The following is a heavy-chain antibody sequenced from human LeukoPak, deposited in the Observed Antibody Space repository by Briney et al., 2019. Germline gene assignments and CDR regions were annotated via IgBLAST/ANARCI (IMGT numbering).Heavy chain of an antibody. Sequence: PSETLSLTCTVSGGSISSYYWSWIRQPPGKGLEWIGYIYYSGCTNYNPSLKSRVTISVDTSKNQFSLKLSSVTAADTAVYYCARVLPSYYDSSGYRDDAFDIWGQGTMVTVSS. V-gene: IGHV4-59*01. J-gene: IGHJ3*02. CDR1: GGSISSYY. CDR2: IYYSGCT. D-gene: IGHD3-22*01. CDR3: ARVLPSYYDSSGYRDDAFDI.